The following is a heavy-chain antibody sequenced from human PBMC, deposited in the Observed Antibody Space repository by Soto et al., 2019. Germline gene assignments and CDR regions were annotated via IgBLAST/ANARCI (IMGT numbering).Heavy chain of an antibody. CDR1: GGTFSSYA. CDR2: IIPIFGTA. J-gene: IGHJ4*02. CDR3: ARDRCSGGSCARTPDY. V-gene: IGHV1-69*13. D-gene: IGHD2-15*01. Sequence: SVKVSCKASGGTFSSYAISWVRQAPGQGLEWMGGIIPIFGTANYAQKFQGRVTITADESTSTASMELSSLRSEDTAVYYCARDRCSGGSCARTPDYWGQGTLVTVSS.